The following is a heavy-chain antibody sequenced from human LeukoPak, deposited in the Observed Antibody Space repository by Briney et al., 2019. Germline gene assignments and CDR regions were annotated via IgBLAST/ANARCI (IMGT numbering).Heavy chain of an antibody. CDR3: AREKYCTNGVCIVAYYYYYMDV. V-gene: IGHV3-74*01. CDR2: INSDGSST. Sequence: GGSLRLSCAASGFTFSSYWMHWVRQAPGKGLVWVSRINSDGSSTSYADSVKGRFTISRDNAKNSLYLQMNSLRAEDTAVYYCAREKYCTNGVCIVAYYYYYMDVWGKGTTVTVSS. D-gene: IGHD2-8*01. J-gene: IGHJ6*03. CDR1: GFTFSSYW.